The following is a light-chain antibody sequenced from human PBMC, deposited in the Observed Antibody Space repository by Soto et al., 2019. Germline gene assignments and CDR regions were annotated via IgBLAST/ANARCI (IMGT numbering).Light chain of an antibody. CDR2: AAS. CDR3: QQYGTSPPGT. CDR1: QSIGGF. Sequence: DIQMTQSPSSLSVSVGDRVTITCRASQSIGGFLNWYQQKLGKAPKLLIYAASSRATGIPDRFSGSGSGTDFTLTISRLEPEDFAVYYCQQYGTSPPGTFGQGTKV. J-gene: IGKJ1*01. V-gene: IGKV1-39*01.